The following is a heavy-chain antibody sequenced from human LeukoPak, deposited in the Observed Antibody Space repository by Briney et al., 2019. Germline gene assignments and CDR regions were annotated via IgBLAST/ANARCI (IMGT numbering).Heavy chain of an antibody. CDR1: GYTFTSYG. Sequence: ASVKVSCKASGYTFTSYGISWVRQAPGQGLEWMGWISAYNGNTNYAQKLQGRVTMTTDTSTSTAYMELRSLRSDDTAVYYCARDAVGVGATMGDAFDIWGQGTMVTVSS. D-gene: IGHD1-26*01. J-gene: IGHJ3*02. CDR2: ISAYNGNT. CDR3: ARDAVGVGATMGDAFDI. V-gene: IGHV1-18*01.